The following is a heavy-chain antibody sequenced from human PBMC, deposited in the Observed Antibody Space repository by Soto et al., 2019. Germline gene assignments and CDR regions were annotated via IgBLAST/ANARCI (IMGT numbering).Heavy chain of an antibody. CDR1: GFTFNNAW. CDR2: IKSKGAGGTT. D-gene: IGHD2-15*01. CDR3: ASDTPEINGWLDD. Sequence: GGSLRLSCAASGFTFNNAWMNWVRQAPGKGLEWVGRIKSKGAGGTTDYAAPVRGRFTISRDDSKSILFLQMNSLESEDTAVYYCASDTPEINGWLDDWGQGTLVTAPQ. J-gene: IGHJ5*02. V-gene: IGHV3-15*07.